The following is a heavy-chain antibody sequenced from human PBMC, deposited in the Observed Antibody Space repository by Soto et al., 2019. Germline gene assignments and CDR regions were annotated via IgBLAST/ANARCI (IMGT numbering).Heavy chain of an antibody. Sequence: QVQLVQSGTEVKKPGASVKVSCKASGGTFSRSGFHWVRQAPGQGLEWMGMIVPSVDTTNYAQKCQARVTISADQFTRKVYMELRRLRSADTAVYYCARCPQPPDPADPYAVDVWGQGTRVIVSS. V-gene: IGHV1-69*18. CDR1: GGTFSRSG. CDR2: IVPSVDTT. D-gene: IGHD2-15*01. CDR3: ARCPQPPDPADPYAVDV. J-gene: IGHJ6*02.